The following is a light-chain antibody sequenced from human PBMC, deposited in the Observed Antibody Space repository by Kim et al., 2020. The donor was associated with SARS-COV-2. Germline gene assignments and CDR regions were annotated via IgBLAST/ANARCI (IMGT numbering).Light chain of an antibody. CDR3: QAWGRTTGV. Sequence: SYELTQPPSVSVSPGQTASITCSGDDLGKKYTSWYQQRPGQSPVLVIYQDNKRPSGIPERFSGSISGNTATLTISGTQAMDEADYYCQAWGRTTGVFGGGTKGPVL. J-gene: IGLJ1*01. CDR2: QDN. V-gene: IGLV3-1*01. CDR1: DLGKKY.